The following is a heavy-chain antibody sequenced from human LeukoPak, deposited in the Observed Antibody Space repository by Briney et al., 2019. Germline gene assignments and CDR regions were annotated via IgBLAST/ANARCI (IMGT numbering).Heavy chain of an antibody. CDR3: ARGRFSSSVVGNLNYYYYYMDV. J-gene: IGHJ6*03. Sequence: ASVKVSCKASGYTFTSYDINWVRQATGQGLEWMGWMNPNSGNTGYAQKFQGRVTITRNTSISTAYMELSSLRSEDTAVYYCARGRFSSSVVGNLNYYYYYMDVWGKGTTVTVSS. CDR2: MNPNSGNT. CDR1: GYTFTSYD. D-gene: IGHD6-6*01. V-gene: IGHV1-8*03.